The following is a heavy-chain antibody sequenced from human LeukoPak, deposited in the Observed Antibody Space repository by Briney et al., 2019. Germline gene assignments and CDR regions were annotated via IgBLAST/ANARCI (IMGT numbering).Heavy chain of an antibody. CDR3: ARVDTYGTYYYYGMDV. J-gene: IGHJ6*02. CDR2: INSDGSST. Sequence: GGSLRLSCAASGFTFSSYWMHWVRQAPGKGLVWVSRINSDGSSTSYADSVKGRFTISRDNTKNTLYLQMNSLRAEDTAVYYCARVDTYGTYYYYGMDVWGQGTTVTVSS. D-gene: IGHD5-18*01. CDR1: GFTFSSYW. V-gene: IGHV3-74*01.